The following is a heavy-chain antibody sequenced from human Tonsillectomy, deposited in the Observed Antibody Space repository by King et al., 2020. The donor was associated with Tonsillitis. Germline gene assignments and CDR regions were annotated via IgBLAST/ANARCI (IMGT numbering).Heavy chain of an antibody. Sequence: LQLQESGPGLVKPSETLSLICTVSDGSISSYYWSWIRQPPGKGLEWIGYYYYSGRTSYNPSLKSRVTISVDTSKNQFSLKLTSVTAADTAIYYCARDNSAGAIPWKAFDIWGQGTLVTVSS. CDR3: ARDNSAGAIPWKAFDI. D-gene: IGHD1-26*01. CDR1: DGSISSYY. CDR2: YYYSGRT. V-gene: IGHV4-59*01. J-gene: IGHJ3*02.